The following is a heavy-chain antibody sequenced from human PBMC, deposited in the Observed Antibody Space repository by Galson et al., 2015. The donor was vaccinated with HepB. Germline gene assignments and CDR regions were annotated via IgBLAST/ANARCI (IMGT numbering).Heavy chain of an antibody. CDR1: GYTFTSYA. CDR3: ARDRATANRGFDY. J-gene: IGHJ4*02. CDR2: INAGNGNT. V-gene: IGHV1-3*01. Sequence: SVKVSCKASGYTFTSYAMHWVRQAPGQRLEWMGWINAGNGNTKYSQKFQGRVTITRDTSASTAYMELSSLRSEDTAVYYCARDRATANRGFDYWGQGTLVTVSS. D-gene: IGHD5-12*01.